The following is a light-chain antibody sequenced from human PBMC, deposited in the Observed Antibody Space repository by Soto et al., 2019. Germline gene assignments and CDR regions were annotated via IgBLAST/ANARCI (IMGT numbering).Light chain of an antibody. V-gene: IGLV2-8*01. CDR1: SSDVGGYNY. Sequence: QYVLTQPPSASGSPGQSVTISCTGTSSDVGGYNYVSWYQQHPGKAPKLMIYEVSKRPSGVPDRFSGSKSGNTASLTVSGLQAEDEADYYCSSYAGSNIWVFGTGTKLTVL. CDR2: EVS. J-gene: IGLJ1*01. CDR3: SSYAGSNIWV.